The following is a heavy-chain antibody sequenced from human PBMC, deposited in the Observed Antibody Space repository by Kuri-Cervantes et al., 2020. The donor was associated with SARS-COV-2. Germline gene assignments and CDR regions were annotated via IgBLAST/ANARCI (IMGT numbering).Heavy chain of an antibody. V-gene: IGHV3-23*01. CDR2: ISGSGGGT. D-gene: IGHD2-2*01. CDR3: AKAGGYCSSTSCSQYGIPDY. CDR1: GFTFSNYA. J-gene: IGHJ4*02. Sequence: GGSLRLSCAASGFTFSNYAMSWVRQAPGKGLEWVSAISGSGGGTYYADSVKGRFTISRDNSKNTLYLQMNSLRAEDTAVYYCAKAGGYCSSTSCSQYGIPDYWGQGTLVTVSS.